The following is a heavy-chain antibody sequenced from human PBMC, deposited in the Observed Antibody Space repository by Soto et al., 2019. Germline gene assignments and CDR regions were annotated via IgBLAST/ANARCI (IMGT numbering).Heavy chain of an antibody. Sequence: ASVKVSCKASGYTLTDSAIHWLRQAPGQRLEWMGWINAGKGNTKYSPKFQGRLTITRDTSASTAYMELSSLRPEDTAVYYCVKFRSGFEPVFESWGQGTLVTVS. V-gene: IGHV1-3*01. CDR2: INAGKGNT. CDR3: VKFRSGFEPVFES. D-gene: IGHD3-10*01. J-gene: IGHJ4*02. CDR1: GYTLTDSA.